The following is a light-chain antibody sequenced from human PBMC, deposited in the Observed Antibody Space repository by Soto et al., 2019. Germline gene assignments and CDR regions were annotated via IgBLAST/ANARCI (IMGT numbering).Light chain of an antibody. V-gene: IGKV1-5*01. J-gene: IGKJ1*01. Sequence: IQLTQSPSTLSASLGYTVTMTCRASQSISRWLSWYQQKAGKAPKLLIYDASTLQTGVASRFSGSMSGTEFTLTITGLQPDDSATYYCKQYNSYWTFGPGTTVDIK. CDR2: DAS. CDR3: KQYNSYWT. CDR1: QSISRW.